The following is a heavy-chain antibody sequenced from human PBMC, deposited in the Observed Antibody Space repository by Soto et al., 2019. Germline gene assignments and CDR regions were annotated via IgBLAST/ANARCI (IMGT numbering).Heavy chain of an antibody. J-gene: IGHJ2*01. CDR2: ISYDGSNK. CDR1: GFTFSRYA. Sequence: QVQLVESGGGVVQPGRSLRLSCAASGFTFSRYAMHWVRQAPGKGLEWVAVISYDGSNKYYADSVKARFTISRDNSKNTMYMQMNSLRAEDTAVYYCARPLWSDDYNWGYFDLWGRGTLVTVSS. V-gene: IGHV3-30-3*01. D-gene: IGHD4-4*01. CDR3: ARPLWSDDYNWGYFDL.